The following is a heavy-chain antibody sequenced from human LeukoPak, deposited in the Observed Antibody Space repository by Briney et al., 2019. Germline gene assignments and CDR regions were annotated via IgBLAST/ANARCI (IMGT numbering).Heavy chain of an antibody. Sequence: GGSLRPSCAASGFTFSSYAMHWIRQAPGKGLEYVSAISSNGGSTYYANSVKGRFTISRDNSKNTLYLQMGSLRAEDMAVYYCARTPQGGSGSYYYMDVWGKGTTVTVSS. D-gene: IGHD3-10*01. J-gene: IGHJ6*03. CDR3: ARTPQGGSGSYYYMDV. V-gene: IGHV3-64*01. CDR2: ISSNGGST. CDR1: GFTFSSYA.